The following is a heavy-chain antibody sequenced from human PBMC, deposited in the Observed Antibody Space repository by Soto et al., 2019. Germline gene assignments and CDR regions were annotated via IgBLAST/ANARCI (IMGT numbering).Heavy chain of an antibody. Sequence: GGSLRLSCAASGFTFSSYGMHWVRQAPGKGLEWVAVISYEGSNKYYADSVKGRFTISRDNSKNTLYLQMYSLRAEDTAVYYCSKLLRVRAYYYYGMDVWGQGTTVTVSS. V-gene: IGHV3-30*18. J-gene: IGHJ6*02. D-gene: IGHD3-10*01. CDR3: SKLLRVRAYYYYGMDV. CDR1: GFTFSSYG. CDR2: ISYEGSNK.